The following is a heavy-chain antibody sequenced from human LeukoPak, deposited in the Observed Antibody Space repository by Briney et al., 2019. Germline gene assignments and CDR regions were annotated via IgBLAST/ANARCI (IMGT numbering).Heavy chain of an antibody. J-gene: IGHJ5*02. CDR1: GGSFSGYY. D-gene: IGHD6-19*01. Sequence: SETLSLTCAVYGGSFSGYYRSWIRQPPGKGLEWIGEINHSGSTNYNPSLKSRVTISVDTSKNQFSLKLSSVTAADTAVYYCARGKWIAVAGRNWFDPWGQGTLVTVSS. CDR3: ARGKWIAVAGRNWFDP. CDR2: INHSGST. V-gene: IGHV4-34*01.